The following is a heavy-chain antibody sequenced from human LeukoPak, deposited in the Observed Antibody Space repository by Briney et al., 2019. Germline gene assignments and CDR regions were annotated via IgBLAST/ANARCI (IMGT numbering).Heavy chain of an antibody. D-gene: IGHD2-21*02. V-gene: IGHV4-31*03. CDR1: GGSISSGGYY. J-gene: IGHJ4*02. Sequence: SETLSLTCTVSGGSISSGGYYWSWIRQHPGEGLEWIGYIYYSGSTYYNPSLKSRVTISVDTSKNQFSLKLSSVTAADTAVYYCAYAYCGGDCYSGEYYFDYWGQGTLVTVSS. CDR3: AYAYCGGDCYSGEYYFDY. CDR2: IYYSGST.